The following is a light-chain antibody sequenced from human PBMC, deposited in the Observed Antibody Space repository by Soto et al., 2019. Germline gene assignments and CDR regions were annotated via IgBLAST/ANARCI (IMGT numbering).Light chain of an antibody. V-gene: IGKV3-11*01. CDR2: GAS. CDR3: QQRSNWPPIT. Sequence: EIVLTQSPATLSLSPWERATLSWRTSQSVSNNYLAWYQQKPGQAPRLLLYGASNRATGIPDRFSGSGSGTDFTLTISSLEPEDAAVYYCQQRSNWPPITFGQGTRLEIK. J-gene: IGKJ5*01. CDR1: QSVSNNY.